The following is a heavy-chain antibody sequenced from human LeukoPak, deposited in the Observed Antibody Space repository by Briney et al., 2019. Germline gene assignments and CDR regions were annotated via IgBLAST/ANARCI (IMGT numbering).Heavy chain of an antibody. V-gene: IGHV4-59*08. J-gene: IGHJ5*02. Sequence: PSETLSLTCTVSGGSISSYYWSWIRQPPGKGLEWIGYIYYSGSTNYNPSLKSRVTISVDTSKNQFSLKLSSVTAADTAVYYCARLGLVGFDPWGQGTLVTVSS. D-gene: IGHD2-15*01. CDR1: GGSISSYY. CDR2: IYYSGST. CDR3: ARLGLVGFDP.